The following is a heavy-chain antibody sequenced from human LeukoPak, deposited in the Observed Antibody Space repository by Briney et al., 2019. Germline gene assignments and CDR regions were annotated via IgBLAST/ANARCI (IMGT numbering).Heavy chain of an antibody. CDR3: ARDNPVAGNRGIDY. CDR1: GGSNSSYY. Sequence: PSEILSLTCTVSGGSNSSYYWSWIRQPAGKGLEWLGRIYTTGSSNYNPSLKSRVTMSVDTSKNQFSLKLSSVTAADTAVYYCARDNPVAGNRGIDYWGQGTLVTVSS. CDR2: IYTTGSS. J-gene: IGHJ4*02. D-gene: IGHD6-19*01. V-gene: IGHV4-4*07.